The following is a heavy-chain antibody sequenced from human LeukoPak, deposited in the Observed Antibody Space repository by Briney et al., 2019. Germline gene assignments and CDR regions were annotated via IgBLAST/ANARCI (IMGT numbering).Heavy chain of an antibody. D-gene: IGHD4-17*01. CDR1: GFTFSSYS. CDR2: ISSSSSYI. V-gene: IGHV3-21*01. Sequence: GGSLRLSCAASGFTFSSYSMNWVRQAPGKGLEWVSSISSSSSYIYYADSVKGRFTISRDNAKNSLYLQMNSLRAEDTAVYYCTRDSNYGDYDEDQGFDYWGQGTLVTVSS. CDR3: TRDSNYGDYDEDQGFDY. J-gene: IGHJ4*02.